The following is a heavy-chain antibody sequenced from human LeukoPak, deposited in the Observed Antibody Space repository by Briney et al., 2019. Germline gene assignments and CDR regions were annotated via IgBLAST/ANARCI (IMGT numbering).Heavy chain of an antibody. CDR2: MNPNSGNT. CDR3: ARGPITIFGVVISN. D-gene: IGHD3-3*01. J-gene: IGHJ4*02. Sequence: GASVKVSCKASGYTFTSYDINWVRQATGQGLEWMGWMNPNSGNTGYAQKLQGRVTMTRNTSISTAYMELSSLRSEDTAVYYCARGPITIFGVVISNWGQGTLVTVSS. V-gene: IGHV1-8*01. CDR1: GYTFTSYD.